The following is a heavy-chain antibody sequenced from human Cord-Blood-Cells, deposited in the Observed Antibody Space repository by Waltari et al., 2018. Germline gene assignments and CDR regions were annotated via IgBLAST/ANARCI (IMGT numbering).Heavy chain of an antibody. Sequence: EVQLVESGGGLIQPGGSLRLSCAASGFTVSSNYMSWVRQAPGKGLGWVSGIYSGGSTYYADSVKGRFTISRENSKNTLYLQMNSLRAEDTAVYYCARESPYGGNTYWYFDLWGRGTLVTVSS. CDR2: IYSGGST. D-gene: IGHD4-17*01. V-gene: IGHV3-53*01. CDR1: GFTVSSNY. J-gene: IGHJ2*01. CDR3: ARESPYGGNTYWYFDL.